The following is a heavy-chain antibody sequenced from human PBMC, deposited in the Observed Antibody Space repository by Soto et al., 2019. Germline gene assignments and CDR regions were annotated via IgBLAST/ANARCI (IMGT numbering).Heavy chain of an antibody. J-gene: IGHJ4*02. CDR2: ISAYNGNT. CDR3: ARDLAVYCSGGSCHTGDYFAY. CDR1: GYTFTSYG. V-gene: IGHV1-18*01. D-gene: IGHD2-15*01. Sequence: ASVKVSCKASGYTFTSYGISWVRQAPGQGLEWMGWISAYNGNTNYAQKLQGRVTMTSDTSTSTAYMELRSLRSDDTAVYYCARDLAVYCSGGSCHTGDYFAYWGQGTLVTVSS.